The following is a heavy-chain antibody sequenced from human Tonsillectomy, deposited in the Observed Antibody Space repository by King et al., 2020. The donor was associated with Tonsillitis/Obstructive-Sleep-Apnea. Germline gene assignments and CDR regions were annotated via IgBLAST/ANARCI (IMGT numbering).Heavy chain of an antibody. CDR2: FIPILGIA. Sequence: VQLVESGAEVKKPGSSVKVSCKASGGTFSSYAISWVRQAPGQGLEWMGRFIPILGIANYAQKFQGRVTITADKSTSTAYMELSSLRSEDTAVYYCARESGNSGNYYYYYMDVWGKGTTVTVSS. CDR1: GGTFSSYA. J-gene: IGHJ6*03. D-gene: IGHD4-23*01. V-gene: IGHV1-69*09. CDR3: ARESGNSGNYYYYYMDV.